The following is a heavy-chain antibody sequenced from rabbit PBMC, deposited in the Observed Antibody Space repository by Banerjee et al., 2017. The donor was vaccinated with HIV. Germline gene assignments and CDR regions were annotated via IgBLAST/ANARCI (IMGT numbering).Heavy chain of an antibody. V-gene: IGHV1S40*01. D-gene: IGHD6-1*01. CDR2: IYAGSSGGT. CDR1: GFSFSSSYY. J-gene: IGHJ4*01. Sequence: QSLEESGGDLVKPGASLTLTCTASGFSFSSSYYMCWVRQAPGKGLEWIACIYAGSSGGTYYATWAKGRLTISKTSSTTVTLQMTSLTAADTGTYFCARGYAGYGYAVYYFNLWGPGTLVTVS. CDR3: ARGYAGYGYAVYYFNL.